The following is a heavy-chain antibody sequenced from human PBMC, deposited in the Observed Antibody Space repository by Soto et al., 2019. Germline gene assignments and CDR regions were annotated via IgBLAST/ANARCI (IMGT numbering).Heavy chain of an antibody. Sequence: ETLSPTGSVSGVPINAHFWSWIRQPAGKGLEWIGRIYISGTTSYNPSLKSPVTMSIDTPKSQLSLKLSAVTDAYTDVYYCARISGGRPDFWGQGTLVTVYS. CDR3: ARISGGRPDF. V-gene: IGHV4-4*07. D-gene: IGHD2-15*01. CDR2: IYISGTT. J-gene: IGHJ4*02. CDR1: GVPINAHF.